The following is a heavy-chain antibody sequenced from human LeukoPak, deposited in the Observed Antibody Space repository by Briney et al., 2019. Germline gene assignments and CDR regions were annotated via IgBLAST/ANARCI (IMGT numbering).Heavy chain of an antibody. CDR1: GFXVSTNY. D-gene: IGHD3-22*01. V-gene: IGHV3-53*01. CDR3: ARSPRIYDSSGYYLVEYFDL. J-gene: IGHJ2*01. CDR2: IYSGGST. Sequence: GGSLRLSCAASGFXVSTNYISWVRQAPGKGLEWVSIIYSGGSTSYADSVKGRFTISRDISKNTLFLQMSRLRAEDTAVYYCARSPRIYDSSGYYLVEYFDLWGRGTLVTVSS.